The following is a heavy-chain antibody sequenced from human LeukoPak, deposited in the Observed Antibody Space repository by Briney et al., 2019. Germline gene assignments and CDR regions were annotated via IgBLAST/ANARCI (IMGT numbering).Heavy chain of an antibody. J-gene: IGHJ4*02. CDR1: GGSISSYC. CDR3: ARVYYYDSSGYYLPYIYFDY. Sequence: SETLSLTCTVSGGSISSYCWSWIRQPPGKGLEWIGYTYTSGSTNYNPSLKSRVTISVDTSKNQFSLKLSSVTAADTAVYYCARVYYYDSSGYYLPYIYFDYWGQGTLVTVSS. CDR2: TYTSGST. D-gene: IGHD3-22*01. V-gene: IGHV4-4*09.